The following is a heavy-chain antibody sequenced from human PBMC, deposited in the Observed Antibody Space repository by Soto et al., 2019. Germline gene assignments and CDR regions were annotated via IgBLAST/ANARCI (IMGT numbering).Heavy chain of an antibody. CDR1: GFTFSSEW. V-gene: IGHV3-7*05. Sequence: GGSLRLSCAASGFTFSSEWMSWVRQAPGKGLEWVANIKEDGSEKDYVDSVKGRFTISRDNAKNSLYLQMNSLRAEDTALHYCARANVWGQGTTVTVSS. J-gene: IGHJ6*02. CDR3: ARANV. CDR2: IKEDGSEK.